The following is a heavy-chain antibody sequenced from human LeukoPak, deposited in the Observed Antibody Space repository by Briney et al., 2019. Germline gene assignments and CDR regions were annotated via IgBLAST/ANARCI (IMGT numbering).Heavy chain of an antibody. D-gene: IGHD6-13*01. Sequence: GGSLRLSCAASGFTFSSYSMNWVRQAPGKGLEWVSSISSSSSYIYYADSVKGRFTISRDNAKHSVHLQMNSLSAEETAVYYGARARSSSWYDYWGQGTLVTVSS. CDR1: GFTFSSYS. CDR3: ARARSSSWYDY. CDR2: ISSSSSYI. V-gene: IGHV3-21*01. J-gene: IGHJ4*02.